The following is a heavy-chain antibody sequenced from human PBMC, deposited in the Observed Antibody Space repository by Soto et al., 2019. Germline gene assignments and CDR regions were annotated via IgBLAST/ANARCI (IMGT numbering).Heavy chain of an antibody. Sequence: PSETLSLTCTVSGGSISSGGYYWSWIRQHPGKGLEWIGYIYHSGSTRYNPSLRGRVTISVDKPNNQFSLKLSSVTGADTAVYYCATRPPQIVVTLLPFPSWGQGTPVTVSS. J-gene: IGHJ5*02. CDR1: GGSISSGGYY. D-gene: IGHD2-15*01. CDR2: IYHSGST. V-gene: IGHV4-31*09. CDR3: ATRPPQIVVTLLPFPS.